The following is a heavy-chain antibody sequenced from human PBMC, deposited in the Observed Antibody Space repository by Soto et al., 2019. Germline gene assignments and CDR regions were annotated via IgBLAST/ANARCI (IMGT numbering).Heavy chain of an antibody. CDR1: GFTFSNAW. CDR3: TSGPRTAQSGTSY. V-gene: IGHV3-15*01. Sequence: GGSLRLSCAASGFTFSNAWMSWVRQAPGKGLEWVGRIKSKTDGGTTDYAAPVKGRFTISRDDSKNTLYLQMNSLKTEDTAVYYGTSGPRTAQSGTSYWGQRTLVTVSS. D-gene: IGHD1-1*01. CDR2: IKSKTDGGTT. J-gene: IGHJ4*02.